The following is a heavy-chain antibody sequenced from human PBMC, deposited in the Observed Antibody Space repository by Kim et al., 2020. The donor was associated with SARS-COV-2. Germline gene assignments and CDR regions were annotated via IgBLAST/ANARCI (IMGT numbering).Heavy chain of an antibody. CDR2: MYYSGST. CDR1: GASISSSTYY. V-gene: IGHV4-39*01. Sequence: SETLSLTCTVSGASISSSTYYWGWIRQPPGRRLEWIATMYYSGSTYYNPSLKSRVTMSGAPSKNQFSLKLTSVTAADTAAYYCGGGRSSLYSLFDYWGQG. CDR3: GGGRSSLYSLFDY. D-gene: IGHD6-13*01. J-gene: IGHJ4*02.